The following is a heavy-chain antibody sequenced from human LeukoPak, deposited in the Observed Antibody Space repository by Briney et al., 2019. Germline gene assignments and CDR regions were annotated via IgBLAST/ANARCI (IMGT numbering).Heavy chain of an antibody. CDR3: ARVALAYYYGSGSLNHAFDI. V-gene: IGHV4-34*01. CDR2: INHSGST. Sequence: PETLSLTCAVYGGSFSGYYWSWIRQPPGKGLEWIGEINHSGSTNYNPSLKSRVTISVDTSKNQFSLKLSSVTAADTAVYYCARVALAYYYGSGSLNHAFDIWGQGTMVTVSS. D-gene: IGHD3-10*01. J-gene: IGHJ3*02. CDR1: GGSFSGYY.